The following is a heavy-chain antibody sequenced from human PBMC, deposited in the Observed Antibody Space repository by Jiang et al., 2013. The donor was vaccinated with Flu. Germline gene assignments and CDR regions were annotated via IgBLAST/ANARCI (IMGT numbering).Heavy chain of an antibody. CDR2: IYWNDDK. CDR1: GFSLSTSGVG. Sequence: KPTQTLTLTCTFSGFSLSTSGVGVGWIRQPPGKALEWLALIYWNDDKRYSPSLKSRLTITKDTSKNQVVLTMTNMDPVDTATYYCAHRLLDRRHDILTGPFDYWGQGTLVTVSS. CDR3: AHRLLDRRHDILTGPFDY. V-gene: IGHV2-5*01. J-gene: IGHJ4*02. D-gene: IGHD3-9*01.